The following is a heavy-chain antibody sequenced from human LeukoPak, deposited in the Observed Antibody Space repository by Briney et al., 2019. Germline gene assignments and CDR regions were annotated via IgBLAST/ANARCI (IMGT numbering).Heavy chain of an antibody. D-gene: IGHD4-17*01. CDR1: GGSFSGYY. CDR3: ARARFKVYTTVPNFDY. Sequence: SETLSLTCAVYGGSFSGYYWSWIRQPPGKGLEWIGEINHSGSTNYNPSLKSRVTISVDTSKNQFSLKLSSVTAADTAVYYCARARFKVYTTVPNFDYWGRGTLVTVSS. CDR2: INHSGST. V-gene: IGHV4-34*01. J-gene: IGHJ4*02.